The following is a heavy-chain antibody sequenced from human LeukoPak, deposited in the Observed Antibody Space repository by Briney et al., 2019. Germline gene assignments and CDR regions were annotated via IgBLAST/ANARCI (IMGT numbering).Heavy chain of an antibody. V-gene: IGHV4-4*07. CDR1: GGSISSYY. Sequence: SETLSLTCTVSGGSISSYYWSWIRQPAGKGLEWIGRIYTSGSTNYNPSLKSRVTMSVDTSKNQFSLKLSSVTAADTAVYYCARRFSIGVVVTAPFDYWGQGTLVTVSS. CDR2: IYTSGST. J-gene: IGHJ4*02. CDR3: ARRFSIGVVVTAPFDY. D-gene: IGHD3-22*01.